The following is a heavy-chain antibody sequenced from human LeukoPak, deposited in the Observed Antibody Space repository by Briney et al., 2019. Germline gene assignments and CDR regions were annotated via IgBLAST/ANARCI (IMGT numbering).Heavy chain of an antibody. D-gene: IGHD6-13*01. CDR1: GFTFSSYW. CDR2: INGDGRNI. CDR3: AKAFSSTWYWYFDL. V-gene: IGHV3-74*01. J-gene: IGHJ2*01. Sequence: GGSLRLSCVASGFTFSSYWMHWVRQDPRKGLVWVSRINGDGRNINYADSVRGRFTISRDNAKNSLFLQMNSLRPEDTALYYCAKAFSSTWYWYFDLWGRGTLVTVSS.